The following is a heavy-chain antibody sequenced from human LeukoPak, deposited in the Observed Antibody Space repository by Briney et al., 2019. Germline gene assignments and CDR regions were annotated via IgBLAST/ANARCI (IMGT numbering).Heavy chain of an antibody. CDR2: INPNSGGT. Sequence: GASVKVSCKDSGYTFTGYYMHWVRQAPGQGLEWMGWINPNSGGTNYAQKFQGRVTMTRDTSISTAYMELSRLRSDDTAVYYCASMTTDYYYYYYMDVGGKGTTVTVSS. V-gene: IGHV1-2*02. D-gene: IGHD4-11*01. J-gene: IGHJ6*03. CDR1: GYTFTGYY. CDR3: ASMTTDYYYYYYMDV.